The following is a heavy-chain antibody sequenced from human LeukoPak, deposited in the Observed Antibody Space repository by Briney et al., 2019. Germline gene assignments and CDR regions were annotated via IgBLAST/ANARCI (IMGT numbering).Heavy chain of an antibody. CDR2: INPSGGST. CDR3: ARDRRITMVRGVIQYNWFDP. CDR1: GYTFTSYY. V-gene: IGHV1-46*01. J-gene: IGHJ5*02. Sequence: ASVKVSCKASGYTFTSYYMHWVRQAPGLGLEWMGIINPSGGSTSYAQKFQGRVTMTRDMSTSTVYMELSSLRSEDTAVYYCARDRRITMVRGVIQYNWFDPWGQGTLVTVSS. D-gene: IGHD3-10*01.